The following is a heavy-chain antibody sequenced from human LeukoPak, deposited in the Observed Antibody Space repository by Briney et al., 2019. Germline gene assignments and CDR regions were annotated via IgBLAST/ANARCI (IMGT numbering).Heavy chain of an antibody. J-gene: IGHJ6*04. Sequence: GESLKISCKGSGYSFTSYWISWVRQMPGKGLDWMGRIDPSDSDTNYSPSFQGHVTISADKSISTAYRQWSSLKASDTAMYYCARHIYGDHPYYYGMDVWGKGTTVTVSS. CDR3: ARHIYGDHPYYYGMDV. CDR1: GYSFTSYW. CDR2: IDPSDSDT. V-gene: IGHV5-10-1*01. D-gene: IGHD4-17*01.